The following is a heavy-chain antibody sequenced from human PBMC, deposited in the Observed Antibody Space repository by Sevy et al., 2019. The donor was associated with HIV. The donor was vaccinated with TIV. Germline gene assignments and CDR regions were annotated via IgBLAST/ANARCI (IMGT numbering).Heavy chain of an antibody. Sequence: GGSLRLSCAASGFTFSTYAMSWVRQAPGKGLEWVSVISGSGGDTYYAESVKGRFTISRDNSKNTLYLQMNSLRAEDTAVYYCAKDAYYYDGSGYSMSQWYYCMDVWGQGTTVTVSS. D-gene: IGHD3-22*01. J-gene: IGHJ6*02. CDR3: AKDAYYYDGSGYSMSQWYYCMDV. CDR2: ISGSGGDT. V-gene: IGHV3-23*01. CDR1: GFTFSTYA.